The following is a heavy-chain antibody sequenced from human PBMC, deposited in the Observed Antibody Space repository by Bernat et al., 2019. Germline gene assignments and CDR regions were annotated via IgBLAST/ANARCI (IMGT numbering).Heavy chain of an antibody. CDR2: IIPILGIA. D-gene: IGHD4-17*01. CDR3: ARDTAGDGDYDWGWDI. V-gene: IGHV1-69*08. Sequence: QVQLVQSGAEVKKPGSSVKVSCKASGGTFSSYTISWVRQAPGQGLEWMGRIIPILGIANYAQKFQGRVTITADKSTSTAYMELSSLRSEDTAEYYCARDTAGDGDYDWGWDIWGQGTMVTVSS. CDR1: GGTFSSYT. J-gene: IGHJ3*02.